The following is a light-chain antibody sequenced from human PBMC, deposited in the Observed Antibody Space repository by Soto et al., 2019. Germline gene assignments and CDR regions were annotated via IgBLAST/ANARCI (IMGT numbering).Light chain of an antibody. J-gene: IGKJ4*01. CDR1: QSVGASY. Sequence: EMVLTQSPGTLSLSPGERATLSCRASQSVGASYLAWYQQKPGQAPRLLINGASSRATGIPDRFSGSGSGTDFTLTISRLEPEDFAVYYCQQYGSSPLTFGGGTKVEIK. CDR2: GAS. V-gene: IGKV3-20*01. CDR3: QQYGSSPLT.